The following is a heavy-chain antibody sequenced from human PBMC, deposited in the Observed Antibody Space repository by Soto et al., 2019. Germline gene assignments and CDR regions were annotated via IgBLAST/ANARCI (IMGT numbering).Heavy chain of an antibody. CDR2: ISSTTNYI. CDR3: ARESEDLTSNFDY. V-gene: IGHV3-21*01. J-gene: IGHJ4*02. CDR1: GLTFTRYS. Sequence: EVQLVESGGGLVKPGGSLRLSCAASGLTFTRYSMNWARQAPGKGLGWVSSISSTTNYIYYADSMKGRFTVSRDNAKNTVYLDMNSLSAEDTAVYYCARESEDLTSNFDYWGQGTMVSVSS.